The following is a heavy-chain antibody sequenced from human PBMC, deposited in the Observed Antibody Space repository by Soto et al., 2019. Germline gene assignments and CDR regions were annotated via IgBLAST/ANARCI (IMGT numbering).Heavy chain of an antibody. J-gene: IGHJ6*02. CDR1: GGTFSSYA. Sequence: QVQLVQSGAEVKKPGSSVKVSCKASGGTFSSYAISWVRQAPGQGLEWMGGIIPIFGTANYAQKFQGRVTITADESTSTAYMEMSSLRSEDTAVYYCASPRSCISTSCHPPSFGYYYYGMDVWGQGTTVTVAS. D-gene: IGHD2-2*01. CDR2: IIPIFGTA. CDR3: ASPRSCISTSCHPPSFGYYYYGMDV. V-gene: IGHV1-69*12.